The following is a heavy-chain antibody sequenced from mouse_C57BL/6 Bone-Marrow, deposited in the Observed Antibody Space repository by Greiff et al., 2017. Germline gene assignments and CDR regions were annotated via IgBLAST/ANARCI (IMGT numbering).Heavy chain of an antibody. V-gene: IGHV1-81*01. J-gene: IGHJ3*01. Sequence: VQLQQSGAELARPGASVKLSCKASGYTFTSYGISWVKQRTGQGLEWIGEIYPRSGNTYYNEKFKGKATLTADKSSSTAYMELRSLTSEDSAVYFCARRAYYSNYGFAYWGQGTLVTVSA. D-gene: IGHD2-5*01. CDR2: IYPRSGNT. CDR3: ARRAYYSNYGFAY. CDR1: GYTFTSYG.